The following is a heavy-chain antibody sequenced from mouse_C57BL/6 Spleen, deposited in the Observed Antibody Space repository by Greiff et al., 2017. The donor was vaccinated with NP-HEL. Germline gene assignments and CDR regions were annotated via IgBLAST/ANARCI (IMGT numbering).Heavy chain of an antibody. J-gene: IGHJ2*01. V-gene: IGHV1-55*01. CDR3: ARGDGYYDD. D-gene: IGHD2-3*01. Sequence: VQLQQPGAELVKPGASVKMSCKASGYTFTSYWITWVKQRPGQGLEWIGDIYPGSGSTNYNEKFKSKATLTVDTSASTAELQLSSLTCEDSAVYYCARGDGYYDDWGQGTTLTVSS. CDR1: GYTFTSYW. CDR2: IYPGSGST.